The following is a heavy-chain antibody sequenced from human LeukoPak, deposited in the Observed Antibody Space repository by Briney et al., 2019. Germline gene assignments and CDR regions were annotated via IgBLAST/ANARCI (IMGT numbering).Heavy chain of an antibody. D-gene: IGHD2-8*01. CDR1: GFTFSNYA. J-gene: IGHJ4*02. V-gene: IGHV3-23*01. CDR2: ISGSGGST. Sequence: PGGSLRLSCAASGFTFSNYAMSWVRQAPGKGLECVSAISGSGGSTYYADSVKGRFTISRDNSKNMLYLQMNSLRAEDTAVYYCAKDPDCTSGICYTFFDYWGQGTLVTVSS. CDR3: AKDPDCTSGICYTFFDY.